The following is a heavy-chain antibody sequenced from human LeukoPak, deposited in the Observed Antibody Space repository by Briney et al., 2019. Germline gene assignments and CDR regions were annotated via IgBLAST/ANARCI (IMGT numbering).Heavy chain of an antibody. CDR1: GYTFTSYG. D-gene: IGHD2-2*01. CDR3: ARDARWDIVVVPAASPRNYYYYYGMDV. Sequence: SVKVSCKASGYTFTSYGISWVRQAPGQGLEWMGRIIPILGIANYAQKFQGRVTITADKSTSTAYMELSSLRSEDTAVYYCARDARWDIVVVPAASPRNYYYYYGMDVWGQGTTVTVSS. CDR2: IIPILGIA. J-gene: IGHJ6*02. V-gene: IGHV1-69*04.